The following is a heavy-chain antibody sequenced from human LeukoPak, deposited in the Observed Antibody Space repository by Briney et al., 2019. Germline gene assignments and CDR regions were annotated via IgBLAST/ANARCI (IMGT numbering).Heavy chain of an antibody. CDR3: ARHGDSSGYYYFDY. V-gene: IGHV1-69*05. CDR2: IIPIFGTA. D-gene: IGHD3-22*01. CDR1: GYTFTGYY. J-gene: IGHJ4*02. Sequence: SVKVSCKASGYTFTGYYMHWVRQAPGQGLEWMGGIIPIFGTANYAQKFQGRVTITTDESTSTAYMELRSLRSEDTAVYYCARHGDSSGYYYFDYWGQGTLVTVSS.